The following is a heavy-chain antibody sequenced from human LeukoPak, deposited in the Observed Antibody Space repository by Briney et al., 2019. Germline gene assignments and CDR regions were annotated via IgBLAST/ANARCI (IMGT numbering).Heavy chain of an antibody. CDR3: ARGVGTSWFDH. D-gene: IGHD2-2*01. V-gene: IGHV1-2*02. Sequence: ASVTVSCKAYGYTFSDYYMHGVRQAAGQGLEGMGWINPKSGGANFAEKFQGRVTMTRDTSIRTVYMELSRVTYDDTAVYYCARGVGTSWFDHWGQGTLVTVSS. CDR1: GYTFSDYY. CDR2: INPKSGGA. J-gene: IGHJ5*02.